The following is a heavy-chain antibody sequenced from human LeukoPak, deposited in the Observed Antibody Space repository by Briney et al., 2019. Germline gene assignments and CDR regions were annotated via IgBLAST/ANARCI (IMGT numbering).Heavy chain of an antibody. CDR2: IYTSGST. CDR3: ARTTALFTMVRGTGFDY. CDR1: GGSISSGSYY. V-gene: IGHV4-61*02. D-gene: IGHD3-10*01. J-gene: IGHJ4*02. Sequence: SETLSLTCTVSGGSISSGSYYWSWIRQPAGKGLEWIGRIYTSGSTYYNPSLKSRVTISVGTSKNQFSLKLSSVTAADTAVYYCARTTALFTMVRGTGFDYWGQGTLVTVSS.